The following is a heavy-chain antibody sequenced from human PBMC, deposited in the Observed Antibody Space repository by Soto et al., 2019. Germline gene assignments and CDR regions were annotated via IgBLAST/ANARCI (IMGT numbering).Heavy chain of an antibody. J-gene: IGHJ4*02. V-gene: IGHV4-59*11. CDR3: ARTTYYYDSSGYTQEYYFDY. CDR1: GGSISSHY. Sequence: SETLSLTCTVSGGSISSHYWSWIRQPPGKGLEWLGSISYSGRTNYNPSLKSQLTISVDTSKNQFSLKLSSVTAADTAVYYCARTTYYYDSSGYTQEYYFDYWGQGTLVTVSS. CDR2: ISYSGRT. D-gene: IGHD3-22*01.